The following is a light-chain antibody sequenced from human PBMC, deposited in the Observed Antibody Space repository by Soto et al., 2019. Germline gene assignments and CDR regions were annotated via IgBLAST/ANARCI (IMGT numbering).Light chain of an antibody. CDR3: QQYNNWPPGT. CDR2: GAS. Sequence: EIVMTQSPATLSVSPGERATLSSRPSQSFSSNLAWYQQKPGQAPRLLIYGASTRATGIPARFSGSGSGTEFTLTISSLQSEDFAVYYCQQYNNWPPGTFGQGTKVEIK. V-gene: IGKV3-15*01. CDR1: QSFSSN. J-gene: IGKJ1*01.